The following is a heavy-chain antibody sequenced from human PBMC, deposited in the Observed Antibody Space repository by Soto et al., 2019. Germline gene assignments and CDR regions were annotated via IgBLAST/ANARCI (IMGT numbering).Heavy chain of an antibody. V-gene: IGHV4-30-4*01. Sequence: TLSLTCTVSGGSISSGDYYWSWIRQPPGKGLEWIGYIYYSGSTYYNPSLKSRVTISVDTSKNQFSLKLSSVTAADTAVYYCARAEDCSGGSCYGLYFDYWGQGTLVTVSS. CDR3: ARAEDCSGGSCYGLYFDY. D-gene: IGHD2-15*01. CDR1: GGSISSGDYY. J-gene: IGHJ4*02. CDR2: IYYSGST.